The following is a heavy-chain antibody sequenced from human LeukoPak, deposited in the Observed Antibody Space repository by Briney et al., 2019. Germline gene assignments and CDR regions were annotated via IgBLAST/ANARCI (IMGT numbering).Heavy chain of an antibody. D-gene: IGHD3-22*01. J-gene: IGHJ3*02. CDR2: ISYDGRYQ. Sequence: GGSLRLSCAASGFTFSNYAMSWVRQAPGKGLEWVAVISYDGRYQFYADSVKGRFTVSRDNSKNTLFLQMNSLRAEDTAVYHCARMMTDFDGSGHDIQRGAFDIWGQGTMVTVS. CDR1: GFTFSNYA. V-gene: IGHV3-30*04. CDR3: ARMMTDFDGSGHDIQRGAFDI.